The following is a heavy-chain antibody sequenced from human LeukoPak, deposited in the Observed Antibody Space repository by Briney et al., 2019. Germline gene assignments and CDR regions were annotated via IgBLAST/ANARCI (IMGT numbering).Heavy chain of an antibody. D-gene: IGHD1-26*01. V-gene: IGHV1-3*01. Sequence: GASVKVSCTASGYTFSTYAIHWVRQAPGQRLEWMGWINAGNGNTKYLEKFQGRITITRDTSASTGYMQLSSLRSEDTAVYYCARQGGGPYSGSPLDYWGQGTLVTVSS. CDR2: INAGNGNT. J-gene: IGHJ4*02. CDR3: ARQGGGPYSGSPLDY. CDR1: GYTFSTYA.